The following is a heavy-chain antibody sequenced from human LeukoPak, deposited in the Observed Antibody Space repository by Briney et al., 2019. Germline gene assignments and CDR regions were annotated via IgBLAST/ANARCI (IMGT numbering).Heavy chain of an antibody. V-gene: IGHV4-59*01. CDR1: GGSISSDY. CDR3: ARRDYYGSGSYSY. Sequence: SETLSLTCTVSGGSISSDYWSWIRQPPGKGLEWIGYIYYSGSTNYNPSLKSRVTISVDTSKNQFSMKLSSVTAADTAVYYCARRDYYGSGSYSYWGQGTLVTVSS. J-gene: IGHJ4*02. CDR2: IYYSGST. D-gene: IGHD3-10*01.